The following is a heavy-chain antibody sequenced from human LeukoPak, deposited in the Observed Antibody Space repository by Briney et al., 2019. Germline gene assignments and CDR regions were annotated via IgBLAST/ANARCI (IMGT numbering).Heavy chain of an antibody. CDR3: ARGRITATLHFDY. J-gene: IGHJ4*02. Sequence: GASVKVSCKASGYPFTAYYIHWVRQAPGQGLEWMGWINPNSDDTHYAQKFQGRVTMTRDTSISTAYMDLSRLRSDDTAVYYCARGRITATLHFDYWGQGTLVTVSS. CDR1: GYPFTAYY. V-gene: IGHV1-2*02. CDR2: INPNSDDT. D-gene: IGHD1-7*01.